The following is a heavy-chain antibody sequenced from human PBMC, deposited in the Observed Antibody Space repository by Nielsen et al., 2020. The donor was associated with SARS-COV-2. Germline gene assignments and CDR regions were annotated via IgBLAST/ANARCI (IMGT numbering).Heavy chain of an antibody. CDR2: ISYDGSNK. CDR1: GFTFSSYA. CDR3: ARVGPFDDSSGFYAFDI. D-gene: IGHD3-22*01. V-gene: IGHV3-30*04. Sequence: GESLKISCAASGFTFSSYAMHWVRQAPGKGLEWVAVISYDGSNKYYADSVKGRFTISRDNAKNSLYLQMNSLRAEDTALYHCARVGPFDDSSGFYAFDIWGQGTMVTVSS. J-gene: IGHJ3*02.